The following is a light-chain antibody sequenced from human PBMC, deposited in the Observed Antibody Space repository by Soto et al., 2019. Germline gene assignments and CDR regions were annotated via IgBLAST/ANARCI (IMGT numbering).Light chain of an antibody. J-gene: IGLJ1*01. V-gene: IGLV2-11*01. Sequence: QSALTQPRSVSGSPGQSVTIPCTATNSDVRYYNYVSWYRQHPDKAPKLIIYDVTKRPSGVPDRFSGSKSGTSASLAITGLQAEDEATYYCQSCDSSLSGSGVFGTGTKLTVL. CDR2: DVT. CDR1: NSDVRYYNY. CDR3: QSCDSSLSGSGV.